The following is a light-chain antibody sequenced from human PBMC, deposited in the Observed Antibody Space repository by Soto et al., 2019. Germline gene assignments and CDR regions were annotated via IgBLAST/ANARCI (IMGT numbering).Light chain of an antibody. J-gene: IGLJ2*01. CDR1: SSDVGGHKY. CDR3: SSYTSSTPYVV. V-gene: IGLV2-14*01. CDR2: EVS. Sequence: QSALTQPASVSGSPGQSITISCTGTSSDVGGHKYVSWYQQHPDKAPKVLIFEVSNRPSGISNRFSGSKSGNTASLTISGLQAEDEADYYCSSYTSSTPYVVFGGGTKVTVL.